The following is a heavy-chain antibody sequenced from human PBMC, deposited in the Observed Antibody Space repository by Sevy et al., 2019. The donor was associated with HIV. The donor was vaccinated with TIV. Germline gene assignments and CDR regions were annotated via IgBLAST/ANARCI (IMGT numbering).Heavy chain of an antibody. Sequence: GGSLRLSCAASGFIFSSYEMSWVRQAPGKGLEWISYIGSSGSNVYHADSVKGRFTISRDNAQNSLYLQMNGLRVEDTAVYYCNRITLQGEDAFDLWGQGTMVTVSS. CDR3: NRITLQGEDAFDL. D-gene: IGHD3-10*01. CDR2: IGSSGSNV. J-gene: IGHJ3*01. CDR1: GFIFSSYE. V-gene: IGHV3-48*03.